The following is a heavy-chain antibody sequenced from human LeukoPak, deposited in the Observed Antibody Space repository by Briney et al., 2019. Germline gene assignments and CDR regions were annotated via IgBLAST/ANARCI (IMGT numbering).Heavy chain of an antibody. CDR3: TSPPIDGYNLDY. CDR1: GFTFSNAW. D-gene: IGHD5-24*01. V-gene: IGHV3-15*01. Sequence: GGSLRLSCAASGFTFSNAWMSWVRRAPGKGLEWVGRIKSKTDGGTTDYAAPVKGRFTTSRDDSKNTLYLQMNSLKTEDTAVYYCTSPPIDGYNLDYWGQGTLVTVSS. CDR2: IKSKTDGGTT. J-gene: IGHJ4*02.